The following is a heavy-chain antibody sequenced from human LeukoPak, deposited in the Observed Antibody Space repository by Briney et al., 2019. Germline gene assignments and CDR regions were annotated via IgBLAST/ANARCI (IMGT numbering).Heavy chain of an antibody. Sequence: GGSLRLSCAASGFTFSSYWMSWVRQAPGKGLEWVANIKQDGSEKYYVDSVKGRFTISRDNAKNSLYLQMNSPRAEDTAVYYCARDGGSYYWTNAFDIWGQGTMVTVSS. J-gene: IGHJ3*02. D-gene: IGHD1-26*01. V-gene: IGHV3-7*01. CDR2: IKQDGSEK. CDR1: GFTFSSYW. CDR3: ARDGGSYYWTNAFDI.